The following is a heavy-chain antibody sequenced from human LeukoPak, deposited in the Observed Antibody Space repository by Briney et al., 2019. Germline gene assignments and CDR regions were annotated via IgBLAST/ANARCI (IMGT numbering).Heavy chain of an antibody. CDR1: GGSISSYY. J-gene: IGHJ3*02. CDR2: IYYSGSA. Sequence: SETLSLTCSVSGGSISSYYWSWIRQPPGKGLEWIVYIYYSGSANYSPSLKSRVTISVDTSKNQFSLKLSSVTAADTAVYYCARGSHSTFGGVIVILAAFDIWGQGTMVTVSS. D-gene: IGHD3-16*02. CDR3: ARGSHSTFGGVIVILAAFDI. V-gene: IGHV4-59*08.